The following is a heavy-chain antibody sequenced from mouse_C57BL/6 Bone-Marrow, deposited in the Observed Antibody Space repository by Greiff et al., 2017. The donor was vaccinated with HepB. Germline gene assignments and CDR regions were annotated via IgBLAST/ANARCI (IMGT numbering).Heavy chain of an antibody. CDR2: INPSSGYT. CDR3: ARERLYYYGSSYGWYCDV. V-gene: IGHV1-7*01. D-gene: IGHD1-1*01. CDR1: GYTFTSYW. Sequence: QVQLQQSGAELAKPGASVKLSCKASGYTFTSYWMHWVKQRPGQGLEWIGYINPSSGYTKYNQKFKDKATLTADKSSSTAYMQLSSLTYEDSAVYYCARERLYYYGSSYGWYCDVWGTGTTVTVSS. J-gene: IGHJ1*03.